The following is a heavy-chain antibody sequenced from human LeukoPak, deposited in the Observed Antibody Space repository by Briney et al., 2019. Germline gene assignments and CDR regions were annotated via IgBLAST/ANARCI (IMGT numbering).Heavy chain of an antibody. CDR1: GYTFTGDW. Sequence: GESLKISCKASGYTFTGDWIGWVRQMPGKGLEWMGIIYPGDSDTKYNAPFQGQVTISADKSISTAYLQWTSLKASDIAMYYCALQSNSPGGDWGQGTLVTVSS. V-gene: IGHV5-51*01. CDR3: ALQSNSPGGD. D-gene: IGHD1-14*01. J-gene: IGHJ4*02. CDR2: IYPGDSDT.